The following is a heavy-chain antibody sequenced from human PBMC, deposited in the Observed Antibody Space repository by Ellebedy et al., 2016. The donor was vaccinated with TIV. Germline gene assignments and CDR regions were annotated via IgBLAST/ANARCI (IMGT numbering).Heavy chain of an antibody. J-gene: IGHJ3*01. Sequence: GESLKISCTASGFSFSSYWMSWVRQAPGKGLEWVANIKQDGGEKYYVDAVKGRFTISRDNAKNSLYLQMNSLRAEDTAVYYCASDGSYGDYASPAHALTFWGQGTIVTVSS. CDR2: IKQDGGEK. CDR3: ASDGSYGDYASPAHALTF. CDR1: GFSFSSYW. V-gene: IGHV3-7*01. D-gene: IGHD4-17*01.